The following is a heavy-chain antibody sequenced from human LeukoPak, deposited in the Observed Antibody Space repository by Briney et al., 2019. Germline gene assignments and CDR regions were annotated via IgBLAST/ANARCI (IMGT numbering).Heavy chain of an antibody. J-gene: IGHJ4*02. D-gene: IGHD3-10*01. Sequence: GASVKVSCKASGHTFTGYYMHWVRQAPGQGLEWMGWINPNSGGTNYAQKFQGRVTMTRDTSISTAYMELSRLRSDDTAVYYCARMRATITMVRGVITRELDYWGQGTLVTVSS. CDR1: GHTFTGYY. CDR2: INPNSGGT. V-gene: IGHV1-2*02. CDR3: ARMRATITMVRGVITRELDY.